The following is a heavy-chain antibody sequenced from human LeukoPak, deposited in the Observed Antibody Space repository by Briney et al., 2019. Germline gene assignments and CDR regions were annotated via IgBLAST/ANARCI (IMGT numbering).Heavy chain of an antibody. V-gene: IGHV3-48*03. J-gene: IGHJ6*03. CDR1: GFTLSSYE. CDR3: AKTAFSGSDYDYYMDV. Sequence: GGSLRLSCAASGFTLSSYEMNWVRQAPGKGLEWISYISASGTITHYADSVEGRFTISRDNSKNSLYLQMNSLRAEDTALYYCAKTAFSGSDYDYYMDVWGKGTTVTVSS. D-gene: IGHD2-8*02. CDR2: ISASGTIT.